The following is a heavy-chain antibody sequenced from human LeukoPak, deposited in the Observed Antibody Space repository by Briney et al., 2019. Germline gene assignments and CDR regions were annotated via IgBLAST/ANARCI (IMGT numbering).Heavy chain of an antibody. CDR3: ARSRDYGTDYYFDY. Sequence: GESLKISCKGSGYTFTSYWLGWVRQMPRKGLEWMGIIYPGDSDTRYSPSFQGQVTISADKSISTAFLQWSSLKASDTAMYYCARSRDYGTDYYFDYWGQGTLVTVSS. D-gene: IGHD4-17*01. V-gene: IGHV5-51*01. J-gene: IGHJ4*02. CDR2: IYPGDSDT. CDR1: GYTFTSYW.